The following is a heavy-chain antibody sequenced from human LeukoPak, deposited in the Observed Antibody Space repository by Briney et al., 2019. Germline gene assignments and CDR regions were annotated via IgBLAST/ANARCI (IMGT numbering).Heavy chain of an antibody. CDR2: INSDGSDT. D-gene: IGHD4-23*01. V-gene: IGHV3-74*01. CDR1: GFTFSSYG. J-gene: IGHJ4*02. CDR3: ARRTVTLDY. Sequence: GGSLRLSCAASGFTFSSYGMHWVRQVSGKGLVWVSRINSDGSDTYYADSVKGRFTISRDNAENTLYLQMNSLRAEDTAVYYCARRTVTLDYWGQGSLVTVSS.